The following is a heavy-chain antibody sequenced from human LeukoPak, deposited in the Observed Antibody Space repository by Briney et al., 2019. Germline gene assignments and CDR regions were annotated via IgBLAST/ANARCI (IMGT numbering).Heavy chain of an antibody. CDR1: GFTFRSYG. CDR3: ARGQPLAVAGQGTYFDY. V-gene: IGHV3-30*19. D-gene: IGHD6-19*01. J-gene: IGHJ4*02. Sequence: GGSLRLSCAASGFTFRSYGMHWVRQAPGKGLEWVALISYDGSNKYYADSVKGRFTISRDNSKNTLYLQMNSLRAEDTAVYYCARGQPLAVAGQGTYFDYWGQGTLVTVSS. CDR2: ISYDGSNK.